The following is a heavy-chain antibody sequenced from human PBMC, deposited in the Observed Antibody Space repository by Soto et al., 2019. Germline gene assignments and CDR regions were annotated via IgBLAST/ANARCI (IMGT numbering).Heavy chain of an antibody. D-gene: IGHD2-21*01. CDR3: ARDPIPRLHPFDY. CDR2: INAGNGNT. J-gene: IGHJ4*02. V-gene: IGHV1-3*01. Sequence: QVPLVQSGAEVKKPGASVKVSCKASGYTFTSYAMHWVRQAPGQRLEWMGWINAGNGNTKYSQKFQGRVTITRDTSASTAYMELSSLRSEDTAVYYCARDPIPRLHPFDYWGQGTLVTVSS. CDR1: GYTFTSYA.